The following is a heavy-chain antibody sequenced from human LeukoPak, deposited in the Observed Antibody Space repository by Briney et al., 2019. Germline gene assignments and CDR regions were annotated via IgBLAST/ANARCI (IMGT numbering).Heavy chain of an antibody. D-gene: IGHD1-14*01. J-gene: IGHJ1*01. CDR1: GFTFSDYY. CDR3: AKDNNWNHAEYFQH. Sequence: PGGSLRLSCAASGFTFSDYYMSWICQAPGKGLEWVSYISSSSSYTNYADSVKGRFTISRDNAKNTLYLQMNSLRAEDTAVYYCAKDNNWNHAEYFQHWGQGTLVTVSS. V-gene: IGHV3-11*05. CDR2: ISSSSSYT.